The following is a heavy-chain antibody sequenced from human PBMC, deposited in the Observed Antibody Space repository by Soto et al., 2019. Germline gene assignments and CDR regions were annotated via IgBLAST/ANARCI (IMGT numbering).Heavy chain of an antibody. V-gene: IGHV3-23*01. CDR1: GFTFTTYA. J-gene: IGHJ4*02. CDR3: AKNWDTTFSSSSH. Sequence: EVQLLASGGGLVQPGGSLRLSCAASGFTFTTYARTWVRQAPGKGLEWVSAISGSGGSTYYADSVKGRFTISRDNSKNMLYLQMNSLRAEDTAVYYCAKNWDTTFSSSSHWGQGTLVTVSS. D-gene: IGHD6-6*01. CDR2: ISGSGGST.